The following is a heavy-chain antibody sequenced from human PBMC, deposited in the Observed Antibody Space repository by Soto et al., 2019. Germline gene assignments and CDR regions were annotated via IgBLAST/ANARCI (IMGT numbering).Heavy chain of an antibody. CDR1: GFYVSGYY. Sequence: EVQVVESGGGLVQPGGSLRLSCAASGFYVSGYYMSWFRQAPGKGLEWVSVIYRGGDIYYADSVQGRFTTSRDISRNSLDLQMNSLRAEDTAIYYCARDRPDGDTIWGQGVVVTVSS. CDR2: IYRGGDI. V-gene: IGHV3-66*01. CDR3: ARDRPDGDTI. J-gene: IGHJ4*02. D-gene: IGHD3-3*01.